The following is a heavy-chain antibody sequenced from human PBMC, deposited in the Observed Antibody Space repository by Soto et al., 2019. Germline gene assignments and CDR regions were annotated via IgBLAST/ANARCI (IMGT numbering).Heavy chain of an antibody. D-gene: IGHD3-10*01. CDR2: INPNSGGT. CDR3: ASGGLTITGPGPTFDY. CDR1: GYTFTGHY. V-gene: IGHV1-2*04. J-gene: IGHJ4*02. Sequence: ASVKVSCKASGYTFTGHYMHWVRQAPGQGLEWMGWINPNSGGTNYAQKFQGWVTMTRDTSISTAYMELSRLRSDDTAVYYCASGGLTITGPGPTFDYWGQGTLVTVSS.